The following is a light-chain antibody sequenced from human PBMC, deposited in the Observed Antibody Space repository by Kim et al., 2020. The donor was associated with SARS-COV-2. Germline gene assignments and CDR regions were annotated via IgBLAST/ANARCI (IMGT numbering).Light chain of an antibody. Sequence: VAPGQPASITCSGDKLGDKYACWYQQKPGQSPVLVIYQDSKRPSGIPGRFSGSNSGNTATLTISGTQAMDEADYYCQAWDSSTPYVFGTGTKVTVL. CDR1: KLGDKY. CDR3: QAWDSSTPYV. J-gene: IGLJ1*01. CDR2: QDS. V-gene: IGLV3-1*01.